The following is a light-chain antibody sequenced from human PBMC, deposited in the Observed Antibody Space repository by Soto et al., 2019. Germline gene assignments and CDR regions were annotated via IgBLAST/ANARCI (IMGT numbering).Light chain of an antibody. V-gene: IGKV3D-15*01. Sequence: EIVLTQSPATLSLSPGERATLSCRASQSVGSYLAWYQQKPGQAPRLLIYGASSRATGIPARFSGSGSGTEFTLTISSLQSEDFAVYYCQQYNNWLRTFGQGTKGDIK. J-gene: IGKJ1*01. CDR1: QSVGSY. CDR3: QQYNNWLRT. CDR2: GAS.